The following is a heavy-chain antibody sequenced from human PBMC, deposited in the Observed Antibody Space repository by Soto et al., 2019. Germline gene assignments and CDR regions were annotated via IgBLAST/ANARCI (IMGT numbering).Heavy chain of an antibody. Sequence: SETLSLTCTVSGVSISSYYWSWIRQPPGKGLEWIGYIYYSGSTNYNPSLRSRVTLSVDTSKNQFSLRLRSATTADTAVYYCARESGSYDPLDYWGQGTLVTVSS. V-gene: IGHV4-59*01. CDR2: IYYSGST. CDR1: GVSISSYY. CDR3: ARESGSYDPLDY. J-gene: IGHJ4*02. D-gene: IGHD1-26*01.